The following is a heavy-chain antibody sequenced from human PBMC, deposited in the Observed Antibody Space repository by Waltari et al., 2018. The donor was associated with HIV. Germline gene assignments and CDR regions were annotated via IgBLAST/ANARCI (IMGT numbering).Heavy chain of an antibody. CDR1: GFTFSNYG. Sequence: EVQLLESGGGLVQTGGSLRLSCAAPGFTFSNYGKTWVRQAPGKGLEWVSAISGSGGNTYYADSLKGRFTISRDNSKNTLYLQMNSLRAEDTAVYFCVKEHQYSHTWYSYYGMDVWGQGTTVTVSS. D-gene: IGHD6-13*01. V-gene: IGHV3-23*01. J-gene: IGHJ6*02. CDR3: VKEHQYSHTWYSYYGMDV. CDR2: ISGSGGNT.